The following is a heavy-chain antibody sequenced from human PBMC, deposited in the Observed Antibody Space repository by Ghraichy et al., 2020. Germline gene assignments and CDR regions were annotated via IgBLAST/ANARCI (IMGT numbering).Heavy chain of an antibody. J-gene: IGHJ4*02. D-gene: IGHD2-15*01. V-gene: IGHV4-39*01. CDR1: GGSISSSSYY. CDR3: ARQADVVVVAAIGP. CDR2: IYYSGST. Sequence: SETLSLTCTVSGGSISSSSYYWGWIRQPPGKGLEWIGSIYYSGSTYYNPSLKSRVTISVDTSKNQFSLKLSSVTAADTAVYYCARQADVVVVAAIGPWGQGTLVTVSS.